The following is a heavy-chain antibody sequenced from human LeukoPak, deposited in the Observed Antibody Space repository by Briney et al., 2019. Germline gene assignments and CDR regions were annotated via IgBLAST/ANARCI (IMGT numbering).Heavy chain of an antibody. CDR2: LAYTGST. Sequence: PSETLSLTCTVSGGPISSDSWSWIRQPPGKGLEWIGYLAYTGSTNYNPSLKSPVSISVDTSKNQLSLKVNSVTAADTAVYYCARLGTEADYYGLDVWGLGTTVTVSS. V-gene: IGHV4-59*08. CDR3: ARLGTEADYYGLDV. CDR1: GGPISSDS. J-gene: IGHJ6*02.